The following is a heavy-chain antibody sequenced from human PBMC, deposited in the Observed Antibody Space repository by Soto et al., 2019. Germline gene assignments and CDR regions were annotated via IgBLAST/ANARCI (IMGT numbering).Heavy chain of an antibody. CDR1: GFSFTTYG. CDR3: ARGGVTGIVGIFGSPLDI. D-gene: IGHD1-1*01. CDR2: LGYDGNNK. J-gene: IGHJ3*02. Sequence: QVQLVEAGGGWVQPGRSLRLSCEATGFSFTTYGMHWVRQAPGKGLEGVAVLGYDGNNKYYADSVEGRFTISRDNSKNTVYLQMKSLRGDDTAVYYCARGGVTGIVGIFGSPLDIWGQGTVVTVSS. V-gene: IGHV3-33*01.